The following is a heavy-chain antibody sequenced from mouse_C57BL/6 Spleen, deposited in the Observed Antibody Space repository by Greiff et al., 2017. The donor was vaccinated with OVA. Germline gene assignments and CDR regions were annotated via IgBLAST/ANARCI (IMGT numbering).Heavy chain of an antibody. Sequence: DVHLVESGGGLVKPGGSLKLSCAASGFTFSDYGMHWVRQAPEKGLEWVAYISSGSSTIYYADTVKGRFTISRDNAKNTLFLQMTSLRSEDTAMYYCARPGDYGGYWYFDVWGTGTTVTVSS. CDR2: ISSGSSTI. CDR3: ARPGDYGGYWYFDV. V-gene: IGHV5-17*01. CDR1: GFTFSDYG. J-gene: IGHJ1*03. D-gene: IGHD2-4*01.